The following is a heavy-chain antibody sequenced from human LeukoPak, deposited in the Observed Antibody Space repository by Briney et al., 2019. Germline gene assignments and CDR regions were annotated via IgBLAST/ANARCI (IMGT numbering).Heavy chain of an antibody. CDR3: AKKSVAGHYFDY. D-gene: IGHD6-19*01. J-gene: IGHJ4*02. Sequence: GRSVRLSCAASGFTFSSYGMHWVRQAPGKGLEWVAVISYDGSNKYYADSVKGRFTISRDNSKNTLYLQMNSLRAEDTAVYYCAKKSVAGHYFDYWGQGTLVPVST. CDR2: ISYDGSNK. V-gene: IGHV3-30*18. CDR1: GFTFSSYG.